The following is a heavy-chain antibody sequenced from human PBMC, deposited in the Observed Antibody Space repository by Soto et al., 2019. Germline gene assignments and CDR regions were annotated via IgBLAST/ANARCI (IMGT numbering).Heavy chain of an antibody. D-gene: IGHD7-27*01. CDR2: ISAYNGNT. CDR3: ARTRGVNGGYCDY. Sequence: QVQLVQSGAEVKKPGASGKVSCKASGYTFISYGISWVRQAPGQGLEWMGRISAYNGNTNYAQKLQGRVTMTTDTSTRAAYMELTSLRSDDTAVYYCARTRGVNGGYCDYWGQGTLVIVSS. V-gene: IGHV1-18*01. CDR1: GYTFISYG. J-gene: IGHJ4*02.